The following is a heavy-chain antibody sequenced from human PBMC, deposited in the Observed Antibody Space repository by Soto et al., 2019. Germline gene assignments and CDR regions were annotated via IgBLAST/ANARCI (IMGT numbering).Heavy chain of an antibody. Sequence: GGSLRLSCATSGFTFSSYWMQWVRQGPGKGLVWVSRINSDGSTIMYADSVKGRFTISRDNAKNTLYLQMNSLRAEDTAVYYCAKETATIGPYYRNDGGKGPRVTVS. CDR1: GFTFSSYW. CDR2: INSDGSTI. J-gene: IGHJ6*03. CDR3: AKETATIGPYYRND. D-gene: IGHD4-17*01. V-gene: IGHV3-74*03.